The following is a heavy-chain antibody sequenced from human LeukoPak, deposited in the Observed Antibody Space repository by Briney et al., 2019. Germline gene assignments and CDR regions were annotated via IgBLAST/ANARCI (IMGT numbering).Heavy chain of an antibody. J-gene: IGHJ4*02. Sequence: GGSLRLSCAASGFTFDDYGMSWVRQAPGKGLEWVSGINWNGGSTGYADSVKGRFTISRDNAKNSLYLQMNSLRAEDTALYYCAXAGTCFGGDCYXXIDYWGQGXLVTXSS. CDR2: INWNGGST. D-gene: IGHD2-21*02. CDR3: AXAGTCFGGDCYXXIDY. CDR1: GFTFDDYG. V-gene: IGHV3-20*04.